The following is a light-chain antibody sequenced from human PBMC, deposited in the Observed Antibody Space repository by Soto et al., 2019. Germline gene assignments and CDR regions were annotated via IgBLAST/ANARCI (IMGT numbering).Light chain of an antibody. CDR1: QNIGNK. J-gene: IGKJ4*01. V-gene: IGKV3-15*01. Sequence: IVITQSPGTLSVSPGERATLSCRASQNIGNKVGWYQQKPGQAPRLLIYGTSSRETGILDRFSGSGSGTEFTLTISRLEPEDFATYYCQPYNNLTLTFGGGTKVDIK. CDR2: GTS. CDR3: QPYNNLTLT.